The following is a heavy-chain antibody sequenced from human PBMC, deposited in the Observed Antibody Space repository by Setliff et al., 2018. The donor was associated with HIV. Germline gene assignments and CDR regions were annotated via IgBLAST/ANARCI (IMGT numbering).Heavy chain of an antibody. CDR3: ARAPRGSGWYPNWFDP. V-gene: IGHV4-34*12. D-gene: IGHD6-19*01. Sequence: SETLSLTCAVYGGSFSGYYWSWIRQPPGKGLKWIGEIIPSGSTYYNPSLKSRVTISVDTSKNQFSLKLSSVTAADTAVYYCARAPRGSGWYPNWFDPWGQGTLVTVSS. CDR2: IIPSGST. CDR1: GGSFSGYY. J-gene: IGHJ5*02.